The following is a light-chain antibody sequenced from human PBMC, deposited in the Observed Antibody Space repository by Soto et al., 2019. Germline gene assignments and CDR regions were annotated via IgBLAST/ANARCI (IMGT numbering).Light chain of an antibody. CDR2: DVS. V-gene: IGLV2-14*03. CDR1: NSDVGGYNY. CDR3: SSFTGSNTMV. Sequence: QSALTQPASVSGSPGQSITISCTGTNSDVGGYNYVSWYQQHPGKAPKLMIYDVSNRPSGVSNRFSASKSGNAASLTISGLQAEDEADYYCSSFTGSNTMVFGGGTKVTVL. J-gene: IGLJ3*02.